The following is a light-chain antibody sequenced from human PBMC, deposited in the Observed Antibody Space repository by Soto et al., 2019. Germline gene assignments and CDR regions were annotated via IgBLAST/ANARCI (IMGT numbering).Light chain of an antibody. J-gene: IGKJ4*02. CDR1: QDIRTW. Sequence: DIQMTQSPSSVSASVGERVTITCRASQDIRTWLAWYQVRPGEAPKALIYVTSSLHSGVPQRFSGSGSGTDFTLTISGLQPEDFATYYCQQASSFPLTFGGGTRVEMK. CDR3: QQASSFPLT. V-gene: IGKV1-12*01. CDR2: VTS.